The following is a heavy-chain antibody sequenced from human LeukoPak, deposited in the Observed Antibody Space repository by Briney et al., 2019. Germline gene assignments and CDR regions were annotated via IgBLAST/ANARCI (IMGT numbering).Heavy chain of an antibody. D-gene: IGHD2-2*01. J-gene: IGHJ4*02. Sequence: GGCLRLSCAPFGLTVSSNYMSWVRQAPGKGLEWVSTIYSDGTPYYADSLKGRFTISRDNSKNTLYLRMNSLRAEDTAIYYCARAIQSHLLKGYFDYWGQGALVTVSS. CDR1: GLTVSSNY. V-gene: IGHV3-53*01. CDR3: ARAIQSHLLKGYFDY. CDR2: IYSDGTP.